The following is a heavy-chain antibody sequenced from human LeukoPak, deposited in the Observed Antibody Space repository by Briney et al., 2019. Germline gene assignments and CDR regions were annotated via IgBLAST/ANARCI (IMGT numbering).Heavy chain of an antibody. V-gene: IGHV3-33*06. Sequence: GGSLRLSCAASGFAFNTYAMHWVRQAPGQGLEWVALIWHDGSYKFYSNSVKGRFTISRDNSKNTLYLQMNSLRAEDTAVYYCAKDRGGGSGSYSYGMDVWGKGTTVTVSS. CDR3: AKDRGGGSGSYSYGMDV. CDR1: GFAFNTYA. D-gene: IGHD3-10*01. J-gene: IGHJ6*04. CDR2: IWHDGSYK.